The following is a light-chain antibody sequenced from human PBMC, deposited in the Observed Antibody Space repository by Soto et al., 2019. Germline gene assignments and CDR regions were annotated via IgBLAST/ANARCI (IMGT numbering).Light chain of an antibody. CDR2: AAS. Sequence: DIQMTQSPSSLSASVGDRVTITCRASQSISSYLSWFQQKPGKAPKLLIYAASTLQSAVPSRFSGSGSGTDFTLTISSLQPEDFATYYCQQSYSTPSITFGQGTRLEIK. V-gene: IGKV1-39*01. J-gene: IGKJ5*01. CDR1: QSISSY. CDR3: QQSYSTPSIT.